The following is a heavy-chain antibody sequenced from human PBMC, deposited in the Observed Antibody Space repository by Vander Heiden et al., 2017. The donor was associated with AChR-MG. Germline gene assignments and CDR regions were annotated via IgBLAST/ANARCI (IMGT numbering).Heavy chain of an antibody. Sequence: QVQLVQSGAEVKKPGASVKVSCKASGYTFTGYYMHWVRQAPGQGLEWMGWINPNSGGTNYAQKFQGRVTMTRDTSISTAYMELSRLRSDDTAVYYCARDGGYCSSTSCYGWFDPWGQGTLVTVSS. CDR1: GYTFTGYY. V-gene: IGHV1-2*02. CDR3: ARDGGYCSSTSCYGWFDP. J-gene: IGHJ5*02. CDR2: INPNSGGT. D-gene: IGHD2-2*01.